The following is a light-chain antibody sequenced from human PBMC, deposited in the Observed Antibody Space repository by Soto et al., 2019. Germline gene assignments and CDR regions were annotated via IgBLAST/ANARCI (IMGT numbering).Light chain of an antibody. V-gene: IGKV3-15*01. J-gene: IGKJ2*01. Sequence: EIVMTQSPATLSVSPGERATLSCRASQSVSSNLAWYQQKPGQAPRLLIYGASTRATGIPARFSGSGSGTEFTLNISSLQSEDFAVYYCQQYNNWPYTFGQGNKLEIK. CDR2: GAS. CDR1: QSVSSN. CDR3: QQYNNWPYT.